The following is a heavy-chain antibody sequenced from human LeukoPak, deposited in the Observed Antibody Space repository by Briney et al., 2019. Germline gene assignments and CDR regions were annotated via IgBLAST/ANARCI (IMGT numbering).Heavy chain of an antibody. D-gene: IGHD3-22*01. CDR1: GFTFSSYS. CDR2: VTSNGGTT. CDR3: ARGQSSGSFNWFDP. Sequence: PGGSLRLSRVASGFTFSSYSMHWVRQAPGKGLEYVSGVTSNGGTTYYANSLKGRFTISRDNSKNTLYLQMGSLRAEDMAVYYCARGQSSGSFNWFDPWGQGTLVTVSS. J-gene: IGHJ5*02. V-gene: IGHV3-64*01.